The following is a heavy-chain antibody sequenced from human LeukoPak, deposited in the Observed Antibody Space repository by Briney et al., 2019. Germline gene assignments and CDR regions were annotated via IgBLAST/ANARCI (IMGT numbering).Heavy chain of an antibody. D-gene: IGHD4-11*01. J-gene: IGHJ4*02. V-gene: IGHV3-23*01. Sequence: GGSLRLSCTASGFTFSSYAMNWVRQAPGKGLEWVSGIGAGGTFTYYADSVKGRFTISRDNSRNTPYLQMNSLRTDDTAVYYCAKDLDYTTYGHYFDYWGQGTLVTVSA. CDR1: GFTFSSYA. CDR3: AKDLDYTTYGHYFDY. CDR2: IGAGGTFT.